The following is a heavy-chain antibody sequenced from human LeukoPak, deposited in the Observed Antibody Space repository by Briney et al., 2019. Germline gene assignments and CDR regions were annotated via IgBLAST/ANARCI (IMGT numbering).Heavy chain of an antibody. V-gene: IGHV3-30*03. Sequence: GGSLRLSCAAYGFTFSSYGMHWVRQAPGKGLEWVAVISYDGSNKYYADSVKGRFTISRDNSKNTLYLQMNSLRADDSAVYYCARGVGTSYFFDYWGQGTLVTVSS. CDR2: ISYDGSNK. J-gene: IGHJ4*02. D-gene: IGHD1-26*01. CDR1: GFTFSSYG. CDR3: ARGVGTSYFFDY.